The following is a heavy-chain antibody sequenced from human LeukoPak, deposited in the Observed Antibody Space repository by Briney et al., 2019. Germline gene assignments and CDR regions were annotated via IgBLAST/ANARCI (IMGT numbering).Heavy chain of an antibody. CDR1: GGFISSSSHY. Sequence: SETLSLTCTVSGGFISSSSHYWVWVRQPPGKGLEWIGSIVYSGRTAYNLSLKSRVTISADTPKNQFSLKLSSVTAADTAVYYCARRRIYDNCGYYLDYWGQGTLVTVSS. V-gene: IGHV4-39*01. J-gene: IGHJ4*02. CDR3: ARRRIYDNCGYYLDY. CDR2: IVYSGRT. D-gene: IGHD3-22*01.